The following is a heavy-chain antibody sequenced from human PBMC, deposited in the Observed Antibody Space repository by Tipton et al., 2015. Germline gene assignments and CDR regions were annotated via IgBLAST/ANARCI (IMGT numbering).Heavy chain of an antibody. V-gene: IGHV4-59*11. CDR1: GGPISSHY. CDR2: ISYSGTT. D-gene: IGHD3-9*01. J-gene: IGHJ4*02. Sequence: TLSLTCTVSGGPISSHYWSWIRQSPGKGLEWIGYISYSGTTNYNPSLNSRVTISVDTSKNQFFRRMTPVTAADTAVYYCACQDYDSLTRDYQTVDYWGQGTLVTVSS. CDR3: ACQDYDSLTRDYQTVDY.